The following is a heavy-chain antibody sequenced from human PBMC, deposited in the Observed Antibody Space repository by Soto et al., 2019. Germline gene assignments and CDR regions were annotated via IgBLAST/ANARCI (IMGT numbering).Heavy chain of an antibody. Sequence: NPSETLSLTCTVSGGSISSSSYYWGWLRPPPGKGLEWIGSIYYSGSTYYNPSLKSRVTISVDTSKNQFSPKLSSVTAADTAVYYCASPFPYNYDYAWGSYRYLNDAFDIWGQGTMVTVSS. V-gene: IGHV4-39*01. CDR1: GGSISSSSYY. D-gene: IGHD3-16*02. CDR3: ASPFPYNYDYAWGSYRYLNDAFDI. J-gene: IGHJ3*02. CDR2: IYYSGST.